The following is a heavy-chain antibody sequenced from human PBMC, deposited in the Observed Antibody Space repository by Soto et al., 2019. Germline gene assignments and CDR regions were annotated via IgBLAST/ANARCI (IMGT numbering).Heavy chain of an antibody. CDR1: GGRFSDSV. J-gene: IGHJ3*01. V-gene: IGHV1-69*18. CDR3: ARGATYYEDNSGPEARET. D-gene: IGHD6-19*01. Sequence: QVHLVQSGPEVMKPGSSVRVSCKASGGRFSDSVFNWVRQAPGLGLEWMGRITPAFGTTDSAQQFRGRVTMTADESTTTAYMELNSQTSGDTAVDYCARGATYYEDNSGPEARETWGQGTMVTVSS. CDR2: ITPAFGTT.